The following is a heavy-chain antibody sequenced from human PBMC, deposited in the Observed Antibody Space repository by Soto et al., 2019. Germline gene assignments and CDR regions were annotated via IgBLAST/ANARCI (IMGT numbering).Heavy chain of an antibody. CDR3: AGDTEGAAPEP. CDR1: GFTFSDYY. Sequence: QVQLVESGGGLVKPGGSLRLSCAASGFTFSDYYMSWIRQAPGKGLEWVSYISSSGRTIYYADSVKGRFTTSRDNAKNSLYVQMTSVRAEDTAVYYCAGDTEGAAPEPWGQGTLVTVSS. V-gene: IGHV3-11*01. J-gene: IGHJ5*02. D-gene: IGHD1-26*01. CDR2: ISSSGRTI.